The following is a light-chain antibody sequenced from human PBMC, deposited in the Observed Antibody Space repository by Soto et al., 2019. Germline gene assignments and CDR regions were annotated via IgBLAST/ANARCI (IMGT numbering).Light chain of an antibody. V-gene: IGLV2-14*01. CDR1: ISDVGRYNY. CDR3: SSYTSSSTRV. J-gene: IGLJ1*01. Sequence: QSVLTQPASVSGSPGQSITISCIGTISDVGRYNYVSWYQQHPGQAPRLMIYDVNNRPSGVSNRFSGSKSDNTASLTISGLQAEDEADYYCSSYTSSSTRVFGTGTKVTVL. CDR2: DVN.